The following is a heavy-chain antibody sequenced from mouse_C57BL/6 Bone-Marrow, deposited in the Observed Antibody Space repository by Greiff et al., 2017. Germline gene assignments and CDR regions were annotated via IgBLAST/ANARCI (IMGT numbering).Heavy chain of an antibody. CDR2: ILPGSGST. Sequence: QVQLQQSGAELMKPGASVKLSCKATGYKFTGYWIEWVKQRPGHGLEWIGEILPGSGSTNYNEKFKGKATFTADTSSNTAYMQLSSLTTEDSAIYYGARLGLLRYGTWFAYWGQGTLVTVSA. CDR1: GYKFTGYW. D-gene: IGHD1-1*01. J-gene: IGHJ3*01. V-gene: IGHV1-9*01. CDR3: ARLGLLRYGTWFAY.